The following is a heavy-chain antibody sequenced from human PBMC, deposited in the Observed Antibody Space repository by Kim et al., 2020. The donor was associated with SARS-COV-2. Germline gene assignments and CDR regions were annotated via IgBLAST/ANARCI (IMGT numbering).Heavy chain of an antibody. CDR2: ISRSGST. J-gene: IGHJ6*01. CDR3: AKREGGSGLGNYHGMDV. CDR1: GFTFSNYA. V-gene: IGHV3-23*01. Sequence: GGSLRLSCAASGFTFSNYAMRWVRQAPGKGLEWVSSISRSGSTYFADSVKGRFTISRDNSKNTLYLQMNSLRAEDTAVYYCAKREGGSGLGNYHGMDVWG. D-gene: IGHD3-3*01.